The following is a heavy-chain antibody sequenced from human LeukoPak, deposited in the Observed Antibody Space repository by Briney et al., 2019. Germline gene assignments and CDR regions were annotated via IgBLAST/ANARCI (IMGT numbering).Heavy chain of an antibody. D-gene: IGHD1-14*01. J-gene: IGHJ4*02. CDR3: ARRVGICSGTTCLSDLEY. Sequence: SETLSLTCTVSGGSISSGGYYWSWIRQPPGKGLEWIGYIYYSGSTNYNPSLKSRVTISVDTSKNQFSLKLSSVTAADTAIYFCARRVGICSGTTCLSDLEYWGQGTLVTVSS. CDR2: IYYSGST. V-gene: IGHV4-61*08. CDR1: GGSISSGGYY.